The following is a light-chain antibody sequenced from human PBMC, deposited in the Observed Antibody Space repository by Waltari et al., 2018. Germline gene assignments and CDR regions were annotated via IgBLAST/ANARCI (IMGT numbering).Light chain of an antibody. CDR3: QQWDGSFLT. J-gene: IGKJ4*01. Sequence: EIVLTQSPGTLSLSPGERATLSCRASQSITSISLGWYQQKPGQAPRLLLFGASTRATGIPDRFSGSGSVTDFTLTINRLEPEDFAVYYCQQWDGSFLTFGGGTEVEL. CDR1: QSITSIS. CDR2: GAS. V-gene: IGKV3-20*01.